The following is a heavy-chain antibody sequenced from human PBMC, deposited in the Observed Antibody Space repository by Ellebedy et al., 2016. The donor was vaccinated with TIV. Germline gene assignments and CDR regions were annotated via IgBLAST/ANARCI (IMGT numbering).Heavy chain of an antibody. J-gene: IGHJ6*02. V-gene: IGHV3-23*01. Sequence: GESLKISXAASGFTFSSYAMSWVRQAPGKGLEWVSAISGSGGSTYYADSVKGRFTISRDNSKNTLYLQMNSLRAEDTAVYYCRPRAPRHYGMDVWGQGTTVTVSS. CDR2: ISGSGGST. CDR3: RPRAPRHYGMDV. CDR1: GFTFSSYA.